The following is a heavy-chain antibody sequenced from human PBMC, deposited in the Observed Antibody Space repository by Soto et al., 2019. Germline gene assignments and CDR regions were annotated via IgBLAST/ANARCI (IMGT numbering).Heavy chain of an antibody. CDR1: GGSFSGYY. V-gene: IGHV4-34*01. CDR3: ASPAGYAKKKGYYYYMDV. CDR2: INHSGST. D-gene: IGHD3-9*01. J-gene: IGHJ6*03. Sequence: SETLSLTCAVYGGSFSGYYWSWIRQPPGKGLEWIGEINHSGSTNYNPSLKSRVTISVDTSKNQFSLKLSSVTAADTAVYYCASPAGYAKKKGYYYYMDVWGKGTTVTVSS.